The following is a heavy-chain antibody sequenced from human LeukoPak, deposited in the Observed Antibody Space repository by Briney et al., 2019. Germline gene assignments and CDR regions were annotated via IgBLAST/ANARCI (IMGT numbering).Heavy chain of an antibody. D-gene: IGHD6-6*01. Sequence: SETLSLTCTVSGGSISSYYWSWIRQPPGKGLGWVGYIHYGGSTNYNPSLKSRVTISVDTSKNKSSLKLSSVTAADTAVYYCARDRGYSSSPFDYWGQGTLVTVSS. V-gene: IGHV4-59*01. CDR2: IHYGGST. J-gene: IGHJ4*02. CDR1: GGSISSYY. CDR3: ARDRGYSSSPFDY.